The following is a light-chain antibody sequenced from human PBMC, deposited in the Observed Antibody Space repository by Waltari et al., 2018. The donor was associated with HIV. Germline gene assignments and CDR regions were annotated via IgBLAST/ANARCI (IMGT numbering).Light chain of an antibody. CDR1: SSDVGGYNY. Sequence: QSALTQPASVSGSPGQSITISCTGTSSDVGGYNYVSWYQQHPGKAPKLMIYEVSNRPAGVSKRFSGSKSGNTPSLTISGLQAEDEADYYCSSYTSSSPWVFGGGTKLTVL. CDR2: EVS. J-gene: IGLJ3*02. V-gene: IGLV2-14*01. CDR3: SSYTSSSPWV.